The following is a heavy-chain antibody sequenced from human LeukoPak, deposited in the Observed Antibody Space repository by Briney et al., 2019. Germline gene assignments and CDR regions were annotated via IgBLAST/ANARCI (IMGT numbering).Heavy chain of an antibody. Sequence: ASVKVSCKASGYTFTSYAMHWVRQAPGQRLEWMGWINAGNGNTNYAQKLQGRVTMTTDTSTSTAYMELRSLRSDDTAVYYCARDRQDSSGTDYYGMDVWGQGTTVTVSS. D-gene: IGHD6-19*01. CDR1: GYTFTSYA. CDR2: INAGNGNT. CDR3: ARDRQDSSGTDYYGMDV. V-gene: IGHV1-3*01. J-gene: IGHJ6*02.